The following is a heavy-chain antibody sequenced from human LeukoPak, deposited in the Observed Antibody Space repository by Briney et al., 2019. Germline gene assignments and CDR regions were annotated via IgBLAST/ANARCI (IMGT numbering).Heavy chain of an antibody. Sequence: PSETLSLTCTVSGGSISSSSYYWGWIRQPPGKGLEWIGSIYYSGSTYYNPSLKSRVTISVDTSRNQFSLKLSSVTAADTAVYYCARFETRDTAMVTYAFDIWGQGTMVTVSS. V-gene: IGHV4-39*01. J-gene: IGHJ3*02. D-gene: IGHD5-18*01. CDR3: ARFETRDTAMVTYAFDI. CDR2: IYYSGST. CDR1: GGSISSSSYY.